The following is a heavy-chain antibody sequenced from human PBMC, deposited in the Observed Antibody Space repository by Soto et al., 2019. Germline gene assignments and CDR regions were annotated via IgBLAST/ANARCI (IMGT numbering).Heavy chain of an antibody. D-gene: IGHD2-2*02. V-gene: IGHV6-1*01. CDR3: ARDKDIVVVPAAIRAYYYGMDV. CDR1: GDSVSSNSAA. CDR2: TYYRSKWYN. Sequence: SQTLSLTCAISGDSVSSNSAAWNWIRQSPSRGLEWLGRTYYRSKWYNDYAVSVKSRVTINPDTSKNQFSLQLNSVTPEDTAVYYCARDKDIVVVPAAIRAYYYGMDVWGQGTTVTVSS. J-gene: IGHJ6*02.